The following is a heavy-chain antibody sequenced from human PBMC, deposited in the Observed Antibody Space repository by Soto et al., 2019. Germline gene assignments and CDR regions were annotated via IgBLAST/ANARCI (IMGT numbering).Heavy chain of an antibody. V-gene: IGHV3-48*02. CDR3: ARDRQLVDTAMGYDY. J-gene: IGHJ4*02. CDR2: ISSSSSTI. CDR1: GFTFSSYS. Sequence: EVQLVESGGGLVQPGGSLRLSCAASGFTFSSYSMNWVRQAPGKGLEWVSYISSSSSTIYYADSVKGRFTISRDNAKNSLYLQMNSLREEDTGVYYCARDRQLVDTAMGYDYWGQGTLVTVSS. D-gene: IGHD5-18*01.